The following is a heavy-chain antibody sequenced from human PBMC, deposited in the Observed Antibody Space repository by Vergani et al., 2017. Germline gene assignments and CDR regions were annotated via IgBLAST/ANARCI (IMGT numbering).Heavy chain of an antibody. J-gene: IGHJ4*02. Sequence: EVQLVESGGGLVKPGGSLRLSCEDSGFTFSSYSMNWVRQAPGKGLEWVSSISSSSSYIYYADSVKGRFTISRDNAKNSLYLQMNSLRAEDTAVYYCAREGYDSSGYYQWIDYWGQGTLVTVSS. CDR3: AREGYDSSGYYQWIDY. D-gene: IGHD3-22*01. CDR1: GFTFSSYS. V-gene: IGHV3-21*01. CDR2: ISSSSSYI.